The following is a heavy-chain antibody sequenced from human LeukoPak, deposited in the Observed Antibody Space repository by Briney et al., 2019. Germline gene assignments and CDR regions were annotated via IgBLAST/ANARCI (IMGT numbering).Heavy chain of an antibody. J-gene: IGHJ3*02. CDR2: IIPILGIA. Sequence: SVKVSCKASGGTFSSYAITWVRQAPGQGLEWMGRIIPILGIANYAQKFQGRVTIIADKSTSTAYMELSSLRSEDTAVYYCARDLYSGHEGNAFYIWGQGTMVTVSS. V-gene: IGHV1-69*04. D-gene: IGHD5-12*01. CDR1: GGTFSSYA. CDR3: ARDLYSGHEGNAFYI.